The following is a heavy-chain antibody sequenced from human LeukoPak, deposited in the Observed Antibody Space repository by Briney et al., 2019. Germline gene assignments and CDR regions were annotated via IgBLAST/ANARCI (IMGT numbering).Heavy chain of an antibody. CDR1: GDSVSSNSAA. D-gene: IGHD1-1*01. V-gene: IGHV6-1*01. CDR2: TYYRSKWYN. CDR3: TRDPWNPNGGSGWFDP. J-gene: IGHJ5*02. Sequence: SQTLSLTCAISGDSVSSNSAAWNWIRQSPSRGLEWLGRTYYRSKWYNDYAVSVKSRITINPDTSKNQFSLQLNSVTPEDTAVYYCTRDPWNPNGGSGWFDPWGQGTLVTVSS.